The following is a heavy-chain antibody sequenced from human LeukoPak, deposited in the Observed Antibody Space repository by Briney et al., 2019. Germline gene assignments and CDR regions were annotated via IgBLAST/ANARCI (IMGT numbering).Heavy chain of an antibody. V-gene: IGHV4-4*07. D-gene: IGHD3-10*01. J-gene: IGHJ4*02. CDR1: GGSISSYY. Sequence: SETLSLTSTVSGGSISSYYWSWIRQPAGKGLEWIGRIFTSGSTDYNPSLKSRVTMSVEASKNQFSLKLSSVTAADTAVYYCASTLVRGVIAPFDYWGQGTLVIVSS. CDR2: IFTSGST. CDR3: ASTLVRGVIAPFDY.